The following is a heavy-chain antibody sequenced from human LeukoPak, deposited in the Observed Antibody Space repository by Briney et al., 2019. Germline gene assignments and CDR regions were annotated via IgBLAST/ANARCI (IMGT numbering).Heavy chain of an antibody. J-gene: IGHJ4*02. D-gene: IGHD5-18*01. Sequence: GGSLRLSCAASGFTVSSNYMSWVRQAPGKGLEWVSVIYSGGSTYYADSVKGRFTISRDNSKNTLYLQLNSLRAEDTAVYYCARDPVIQLWSRYLFDYWGQGTLVTVSS. CDR1: GFTVSSNY. CDR2: IYSGGST. CDR3: ARDPVIQLWSRYLFDY. V-gene: IGHV3-66*01.